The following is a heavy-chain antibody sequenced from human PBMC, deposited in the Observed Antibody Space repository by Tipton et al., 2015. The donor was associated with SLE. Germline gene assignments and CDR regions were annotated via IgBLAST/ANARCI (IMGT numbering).Heavy chain of an antibody. V-gene: IGHV4-59*01. D-gene: IGHD2-2*01. CDR2: VYYSGGT. CDR1: GGSFSSYY. J-gene: IGHJ4*02. CDR3: ARGASLPADLAY. Sequence: TLSLTCTVSGGSFSSYYWSWIRQPPGKGLEWIAYVYYSGGTNYSPSLKSRVTISVDTSKNQFSLTLNSVTAADTAVYYCARGASLPADLAYWGQGTLVTVSS.